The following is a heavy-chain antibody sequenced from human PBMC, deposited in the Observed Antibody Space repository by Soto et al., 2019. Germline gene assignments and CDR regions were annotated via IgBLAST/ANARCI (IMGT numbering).Heavy chain of an antibody. V-gene: IGHV3-33*01. CDR1: GFTFSSYG. Sequence: GGSLRLSCAASGFTFSSYGMHWVRQAPGKGLEWVAVIWYDGSNKYYADSVKGRFTISRDNSKNTLYLQMNSLRAEDTAVYYCARESDCSGGSCYPCAFDFWGQGTTVPVSS. CDR3: ARESDCSGGSCYPCAFDF. CDR2: IWYDGSNK. J-gene: IGHJ3*01. D-gene: IGHD2-15*01.